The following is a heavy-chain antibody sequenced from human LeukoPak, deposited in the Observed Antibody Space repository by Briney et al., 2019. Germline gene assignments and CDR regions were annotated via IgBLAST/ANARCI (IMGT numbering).Heavy chain of an antibody. D-gene: IGHD3-3*01. CDR1: GGTFSIYT. V-gene: IGHV1-69*02. CDR3: AIANYDFWSGYYPPDY. CDR2: IIPILGIA. J-gene: IGHJ4*02. Sequence: ASVKVSCKASGGTFSIYTISWVRQAPGQGREWMGRIIPILGIANYAQKFQGRVTITADKSTSTAYMELSSLRSEDTAVYYCAIANYDFWSGYYPPDYWGQGTLVTVSS.